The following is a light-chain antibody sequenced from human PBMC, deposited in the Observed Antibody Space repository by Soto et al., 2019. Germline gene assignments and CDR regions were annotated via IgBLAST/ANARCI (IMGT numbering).Light chain of an antibody. CDR3: QEFNNYTLT. J-gene: IGKJ4*01. V-gene: IGKV1D-13*01. CDR1: EGISSA. CDR2: DAS. Sequence: AIQLTQSPSSLSASVGDRVTITCRASEGISSALVWYQQKPGKAPKLLIIDASSLETGVPSRFSGCESVTDFNPAISSLQTEDFATSYCQEFNNYTLTFSGSTKVEI.